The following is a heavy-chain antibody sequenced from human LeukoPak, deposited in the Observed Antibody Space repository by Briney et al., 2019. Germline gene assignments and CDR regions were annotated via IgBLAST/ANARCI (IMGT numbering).Heavy chain of an antibody. CDR2: ISAYNGNT. D-gene: IGHD3-16*01. V-gene: IGHV1-18*01. J-gene: IGHJ4*02. CDR3: ARVWGSQVGNTMGLGAQHFDY. CDR1: GYTFTSYG. Sequence: ASVKVSCKASGYTFTSYGISWVRQAPGQGLEWMGWISAYNGNTNYAQKLQGRVTMTTDTSTSTAYMELRSLRSDDTAVYYCARVWGSQVGNTMGLGAQHFDYWGQGTLVTVSS.